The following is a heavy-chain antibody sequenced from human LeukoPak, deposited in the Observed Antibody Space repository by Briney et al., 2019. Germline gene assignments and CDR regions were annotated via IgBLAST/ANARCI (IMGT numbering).Heavy chain of an antibody. D-gene: IGHD3-10*01. Sequence: SETLSLTCTVPGGSLSSSRYYWGSIRRPPGKGLEWIGNIYYSRSTYYTPSLKSRVTISVDTSKNQFSLKLSSVTAADTAVYYCARHEYYGLEGGFDYWGQGTLVTVSS. V-gene: IGHV4-39*01. CDR1: GGSLSSSRYY. J-gene: IGHJ4*02. CDR3: ARHEYYGLEGGFDY. CDR2: IYYSRST.